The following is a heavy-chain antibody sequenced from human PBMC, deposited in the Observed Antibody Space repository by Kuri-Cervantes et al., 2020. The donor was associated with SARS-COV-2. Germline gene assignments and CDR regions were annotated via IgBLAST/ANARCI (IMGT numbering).Heavy chain of an antibody. J-gene: IGHJ6*03. D-gene: IGHD1-7*01. CDR3: ARARTGTKIDYCYYMDV. CDR1: GFTFSDYY. Sequence: GESLKISCAASGFTFSDYYMSWIRQAPGKGLEWVSYISSSGSTIYYADSVKGRFTISRDNAKNSLYLQMNSLRAEDTAVCYCARARTGTKIDYCYYMDVWGKGTTVTVSS. V-gene: IGHV3-11*04. CDR2: ISSSGSTI.